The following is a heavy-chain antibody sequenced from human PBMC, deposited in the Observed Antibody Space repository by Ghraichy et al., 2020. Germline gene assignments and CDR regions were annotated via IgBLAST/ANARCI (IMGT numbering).Heavy chain of an antibody. CDR1: GFTFSSYA. J-gene: IGHJ4*02. V-gene: IGHV3-30-3*01. Sequence: GGSLRLSCAASGFTFSSYAMHWVRQAPGKGLEWVAVISYDGSNKYYADSVKGRFTISRDNSTNTLYLQMNSLRAEDTAGYYCARGGWQQLVKVFSGYWGQGTLVTVSS. D-gene: IGHD6-13*01. CDR2: ISYDGSNK. CDR3: ARGGWQQLVKVFSGY.